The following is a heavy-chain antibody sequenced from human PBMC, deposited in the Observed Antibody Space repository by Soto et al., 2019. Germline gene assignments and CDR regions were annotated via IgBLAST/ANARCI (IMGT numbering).Heavy chain of an antibody. CDR2: IYAGGST. Sequence: VWSLRLSCENSGFTVNSDYMSWVRQAPGKGLEWVSIIYAGGSTYYADSVRGRFTISSDNSRNTLYLQMNSLRVEDTAVYYCARSFDYGYIHHWGQGTMGTVSA. J-gene: IGHJ5*02. CDR3: ARSFDYGYIHH. D-gene: IGHD3-10*01. V-gene: IGHV3-53*01. CDR1: GFTVNSDY.